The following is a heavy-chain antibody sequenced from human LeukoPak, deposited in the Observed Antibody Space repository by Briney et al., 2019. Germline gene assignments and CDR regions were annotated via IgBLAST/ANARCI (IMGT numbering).Heavy chain of an antibody. D-gene: IGHD2-15*01. V-gene: IGHV1-2*02. CDR3: ARVFPNSHYCSGGSCYSYYFDY. CDR1: GYTFTGYY. Sequence: ASAKVSCKASGYTFTGYYMHWVRQAPGQGLEWMGWINPNSGGTNYAQKFQGRVTMTRDTSISTAYMELSRLRSDDTAVYYCARVFPNSHYCSGGSCYSYYFDYWGQGTLVTVSS. CDR2: INPNSGGT. J-gene: IGHJ4*02.